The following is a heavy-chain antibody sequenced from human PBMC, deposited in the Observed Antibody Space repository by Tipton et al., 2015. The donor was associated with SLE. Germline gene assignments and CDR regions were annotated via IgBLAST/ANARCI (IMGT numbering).Heavy chain of an antibody. Sequence: TLSLTCAVSAGSISNSNLCSWVRQPPVKGLEWIGEIYHSGNTNYNPSLKSRVTISVDKSKNQFSLKLSSVTAADTAVYYCAREPGQGWFDPWGQVTLVTVSS. CDR2: IYHSGNT. CDR3: AREPGQGWFDP. V-gene: IGHV4-4*02. CDR1: AGSISNSNL. J-gene: IGHJ5*02.